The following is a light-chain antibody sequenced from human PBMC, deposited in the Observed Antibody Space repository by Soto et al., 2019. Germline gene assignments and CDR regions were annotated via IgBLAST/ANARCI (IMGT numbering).Light chain of an antibody. CDR3: EAWDDSLSGVV. CDR2: RNN. V-gene: IGLV1-47*01. J-gene: IGLJ2*01. Sequence: QSVLTQPPSASGTPGQRVTISCSGSSSNIGSNYVYWYQQLPGTAPKLLIYRNNQRPSGVPDRFSGSKSGTSASLAISGLRSEDEADYYCEAWDDSLSGVVFGGGTKLTV. CDR1: SSNIGSNY.